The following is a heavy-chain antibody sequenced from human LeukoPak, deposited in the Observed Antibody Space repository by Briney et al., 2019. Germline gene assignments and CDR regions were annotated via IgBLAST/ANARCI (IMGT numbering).Heavy chain of an antibody. CDR3: AREDIVVVLGAMGGWWFDP. J-gene: IGHJ5*02. V-gene: IGHV1-2*02. Sequence: ASVTVSFTSSVSTFTGYYLHWMRQAPGQGLEWMGWVNPNSGGTNYAHKFHGRVTMTRDTSISTAYMELSRLRSDDTAVYYCAREDIVVVLGAMGGWWFDPWGQGTLVTVST. CDR2: VNPNSGGT. CDR1: VSTFTGYY. D-gene: IGHD2-2*01.